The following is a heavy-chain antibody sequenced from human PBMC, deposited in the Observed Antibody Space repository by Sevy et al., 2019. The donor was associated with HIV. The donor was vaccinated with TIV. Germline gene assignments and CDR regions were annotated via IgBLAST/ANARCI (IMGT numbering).Heavy chain of an antibody. Sequence: ASVKVSCMASGYTFTGYYMHWVRQAPGQGLEWMGWINPNSGGTNYAQKFQGRVTMTRDTSISTAYMELSRLRSDDTAVYYCARVGGTRFGSSHFDYWGQGTLVTVSS. J-gene: IGHJ4*02. D-gene: IGHD3-16*01. CDR3: ARVGGTRFGSSHFDY. CDR1: GYTFTGYY. CDR2: INPNSGGT. V-gene: IGHV1-2*02.